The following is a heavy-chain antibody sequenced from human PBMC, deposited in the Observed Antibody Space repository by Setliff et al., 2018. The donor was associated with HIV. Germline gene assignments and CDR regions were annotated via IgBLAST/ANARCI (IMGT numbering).Heavy chain of an antibody. CDR1: GFTFSDYY. Sequence: ASVKVSCKASGFTFSDYYIHWVRQAPGQGLEWMGRISPNSDVTNYAQKFQGRVTMTGDTSTNTVYMDLSSLGSEDTAVYYCVRERRGGHFDYWGQGTLVTVSS. CDR2: ISPNSDVT. V-gene: IGHV1-2*06. J-gene: IGHJ4*02. CDR3: VRERRGGHFDY.